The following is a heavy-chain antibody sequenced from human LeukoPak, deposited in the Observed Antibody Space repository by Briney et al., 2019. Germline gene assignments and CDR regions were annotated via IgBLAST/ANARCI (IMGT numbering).Heavy chain of an antibody. CDR3: TREGYCSGTTCYGGD. J-gene: IGHJ4*02. CDR2: IRGKSDGGTT. CDR1: GFGFTNAW. Sequence: PGGSLRLSCAASGFGFTNAWMSWVRQAPGKRLEWVGRIRGKSDGGTTDYAAPVKGRFTISRDDTKNTVYLQVNSLKTEDTAVYFCTREGYCSGTTCYGGDWGQGTLVIVSS. V-gene: IGHV3-15*01. D-gene: IGHD2-2*01.